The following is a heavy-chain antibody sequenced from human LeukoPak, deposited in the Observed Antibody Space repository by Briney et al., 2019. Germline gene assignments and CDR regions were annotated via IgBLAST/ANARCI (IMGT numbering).Heavy chain of an antibody. CDR3: AKDRGVCVAARPPHDY. Sequence: GGSLRLSCAASGFTFSSYGMSWVRQAPGKGLEWVSSISGSGSNTYYADSVKGRFTISRDNSKNTLYLQMNSLRAEDTAVYYCAKDRGVCVAARPPHDYWGQGTLVTVSS. V-gene: IGHV3-23*01. D-gene: IGHD2-15*01. CDR2: ISGSGSNT. J-gene: IGHJ4*02. CDR1: GFTFSSYG.